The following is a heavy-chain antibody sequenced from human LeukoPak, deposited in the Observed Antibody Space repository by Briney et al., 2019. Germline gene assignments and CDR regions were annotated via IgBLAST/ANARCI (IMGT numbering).Heavy chain of an antibody. CDR1: GGSFSGYY. V-gene: IGHV4-34*01. CDR2: INHSGST. Sequence: SETLSLTCAVYGGSFSGYYWSWIRQPPGKGLEWIGEINHSGSTNYNPSLKSRVTISVDTSKNQFSLKLSSVTAADTAVYYCARVPSGWLVMDYWGQGTLVTVSS. CDR3: ARVPSGWLVMDY. D-gene: IGHD6-19*01. J-gene: IGHJ4*02.